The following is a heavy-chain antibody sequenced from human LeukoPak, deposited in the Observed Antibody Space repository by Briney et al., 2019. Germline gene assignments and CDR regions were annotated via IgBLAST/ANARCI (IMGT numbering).Heavy chain of an antibody. CDR1: GLTFSTSG. D-gene: IGHD6-13*01. V-gene: IGHV3-21*06. J-gene: IGHJ5*02. CDR2: IGPTGSDR. Sequence: PGGSLRLSCTASGLTFSTSGFNWVRQAPGKGLEWVASIGPTGSDRYHTDSIKGRFTISRDNANNFLYLQMNSLRAEDTAVYYCARDHRCSSWYCRENNWFDPWGQGTLVTVSS. CDR3: ARDHRCSSWYCRENNWFDP.